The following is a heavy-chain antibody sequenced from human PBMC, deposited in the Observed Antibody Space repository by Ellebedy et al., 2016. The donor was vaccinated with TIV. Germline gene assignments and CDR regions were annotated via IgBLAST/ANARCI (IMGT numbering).Heavy chain of an antibody. V-gene: IGHV3-30*18. Sequence: GESLKISCAASGFTFSTYGMHWVRQAPGKGLEWVAVVSYGGNNKYYADSVKGRFTISLDNSKNTLYLQMNSLRAEDTGIYYCVKDQIAGDGRWVFDLWGQGTMVTVSS. CDR3: VKDQIAGDGRWVFDL. CDR2: VSYGGNNK. J-gene: IGHJ3*01. CDR1: GFTFSTYG. D-gene: IGHD5-24*01.